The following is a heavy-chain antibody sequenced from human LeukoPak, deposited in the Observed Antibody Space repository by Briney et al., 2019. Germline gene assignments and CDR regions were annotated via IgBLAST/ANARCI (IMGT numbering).Heavy chain of an antibody. J-gene: IGHJ4*02. CDR1: GFTFSSYE. D-gene: IGHD3-10*01. V-gene: IGHV3-48*03. Sequence: GGSLRVSCAASGFTFSSYEMNWVRQAPGKGLEWVSYISSSGSTIYYADSVKGRFTISRDNAKNSLYLQMNSLRAEDTAVYYCARGSPLITMVRGVINGGFDYWGQGTLVTVSS. CDR2: ISSSGSTI. CDR3: ARGSPLITMVRGVINGGFDY.